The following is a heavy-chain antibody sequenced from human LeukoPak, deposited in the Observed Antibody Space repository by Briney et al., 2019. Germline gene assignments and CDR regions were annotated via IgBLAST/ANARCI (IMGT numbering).Heavy chain of an antibody. Sequence: PGGSLRLSCAASGFTFSSYGMNWVRQAPGKGLEWVSAISGSGGSTYYADSVKGRFTISRDNSKNTLYLQMNSLRAEDTAVYYCAKDTAHNYYYFYMDVWGKGTTVTISS. CDR2: ISGSGGST. J-gene: IGHJ6*03. V-gene: IGHV3-23*01. CDR3: AKDTAHNYYYFYMDV. D-gene: IGHD4-17*01. CDR1: GFTFSSYG.